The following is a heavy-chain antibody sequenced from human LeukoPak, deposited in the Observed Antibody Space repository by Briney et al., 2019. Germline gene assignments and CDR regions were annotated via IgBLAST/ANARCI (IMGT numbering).Heavy chain of an antibody. J-gene: IGHJ1*01. CDR2: TYYRSKWYN. CDR1: GVSVSSNTAA. CDR3: ARESSGFHR. Sequence: SQTLSPNCVISGVSVSSNTAAWNWTRQSPSRGLEWLGRTYYRSKWYNDYAPSVKSRITIDPDTSKNQFSLQLNSVTPEDSAVYYCARESSGFHRWGQGTLVTVSS. V-gene: IGHV6-1*01.